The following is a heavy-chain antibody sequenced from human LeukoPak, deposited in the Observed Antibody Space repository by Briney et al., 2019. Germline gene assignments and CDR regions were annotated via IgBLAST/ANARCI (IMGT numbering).Heavy chain of an antibody. V-gene: IGHV3-33*01. J-gene: IGHJ4*02. CDR3: ARELKYYYDSSGYPHFDY. D-gene: IGHD3-22*01. CDR1: GFTFSSYG. CDR2: IWYDGSNK. Sequence: SLRLSCAASGFTFSSYGMHWVRQAPGTGLEWVAVIWYDGSNKYYADSVKGRFTISRDNSKNTLYLQMNSLRAEDTAVYYCARELKYYYDSSGYPHFDYWGQGTLVTVSS.